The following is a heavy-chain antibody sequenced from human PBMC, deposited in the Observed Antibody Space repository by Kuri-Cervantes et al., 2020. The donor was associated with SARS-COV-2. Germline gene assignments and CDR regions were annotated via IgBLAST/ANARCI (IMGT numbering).Heavy chain of an antibody. CDR3: ARHPLSYCGGGCSSPSWYFDL. J-gene: IGHJ2*01. CDR1: GGTFSSYT. V-gene: IGHV1-69*02. Sequence: SVNVSCKASGGTFSSYTISWVRQAPGQGLEWMGRIIPILVIANYAQKFQGRVTITADKSTSTAYMELSSLRSEDTAVYYCARHPLSYCGGGCSSPSWYFDLWGRGTLVTVSS. D-gene: IGHD2-21*02. CDR2: IIPILVIA.